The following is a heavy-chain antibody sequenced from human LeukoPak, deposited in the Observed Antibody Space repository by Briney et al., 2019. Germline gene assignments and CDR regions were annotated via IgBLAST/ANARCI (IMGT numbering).Heavy chain of an antibody. D-gene: IGHD2-21*01. V-gene: IGHV4-39*01. Sequence: SETLSLTCTVSGGSISSSSYYWGWIRQPPGKGPEWIGSIYYSGSTYYNPSLKSRITISVDTSKNQFSLKLSSVTAADTAVYYCARVGLLPDLYNWFDPWGQGTLVTVSS. CDR3: ARVGLLPDLYNWFDP. J-gene: IGHJ5*02. CDR2: IYYSGST. CDR1: GGSISSSSYY.